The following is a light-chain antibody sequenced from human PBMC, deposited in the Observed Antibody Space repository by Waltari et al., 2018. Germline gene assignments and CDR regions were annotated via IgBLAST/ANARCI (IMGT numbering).Light chain of an antibody. CDR3: QEYDSYWT. V-gene: IGKV1-5*03. CDR2: NAS. Sequence: DIQITQSPFTLAATVGDRVTITFPASQSIKSLLALYQQKPGKTPKLLIYNASILKTGVPSRFSGSGSEAEYTLTISGLQPDDFATYYCQEYDSYWTFGPGTKVEIK. J-gene: IGKJ1*01. CDR1: QSIKSL.